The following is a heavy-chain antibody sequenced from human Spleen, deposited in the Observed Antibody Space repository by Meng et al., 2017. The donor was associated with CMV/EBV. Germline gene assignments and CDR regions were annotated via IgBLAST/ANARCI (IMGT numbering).Heavy chain of an antibody. CDR1: GGSISSSSYY. D-gene: IGHD5-18*01. J-gene: IGHJ5*02. Sequence: SETLSLTCTVSGGSISSSSYYWGWIRQPPGKGLEWVGEIDHSGNSNSNPSLESRLTLSLDTSKNHLSLTMTSVTAEDTAIYYCARVREHTSLGNYWFDPWGQGTLVTVSS. CDR3: ARVREHTSLGNYWFDP. V-gene: IGHV4-39*07. CDR2: IDHSGNS.